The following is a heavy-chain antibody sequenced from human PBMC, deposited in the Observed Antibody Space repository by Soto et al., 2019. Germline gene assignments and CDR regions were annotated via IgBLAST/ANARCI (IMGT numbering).Heavy chain of an antibody. CDR3: AKDIGEAAAGDY. CDR2: ISGSGGST. CDR1: RFIFSSYA. V-gene: IGHV3-23*01. D-gene: IGHD6-13*01. Sequence: VQVLESGGGLVQPGGWLRRSCAASRFIFSSYAMSWVRQALGKGLEWVSAISGSGGSTYYADSVKGRFTISRDNSKNTLYLQLNSLRAEDTAVYYCAKDIGEAAAGDYWGQGTLVTVSS. J-gene: IGHJ4*02.